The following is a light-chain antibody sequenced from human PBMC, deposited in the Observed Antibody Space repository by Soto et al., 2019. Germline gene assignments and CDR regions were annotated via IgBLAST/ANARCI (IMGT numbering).Light chain of an antibody. Sequence: QSVLTQPASVSGSPGQSITISCTGTSSDVGGYNYVSWYQQHPGKAPKLMIYDVSNRPSGVSNRFSGSKSGNTASLTISGLQAEDEADYYCSSYTSSSNLYVFGTWTKVTV. CDR2: DVS. CDR1: SSDVGGYNY. CDR3: SSYTSSSNLYV. V-gene: IGLV2-14*01. J-gene: IGLJ1*01.